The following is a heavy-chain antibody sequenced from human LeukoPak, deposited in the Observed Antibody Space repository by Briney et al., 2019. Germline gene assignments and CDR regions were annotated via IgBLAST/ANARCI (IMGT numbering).Heavy chain of an antibody. Sequence: GRSLRLSCAASGFTFDDYAMHWVRQAPGKGLEWVSGISWNSGSIGYADSVKGRFTISRDNAKNSLYLQMNSLRAEDTAVYYCARLPFDYWGQGTLVTVSS. CDR1: GFTFDDYA. J-gene: IGHJ4*02. CDR3: ARLPFDY. V-gene: IGHV3-9*01. CDR2: ISWNSGSI.